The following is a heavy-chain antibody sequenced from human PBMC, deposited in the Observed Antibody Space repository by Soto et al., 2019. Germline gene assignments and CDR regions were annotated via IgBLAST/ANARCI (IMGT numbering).Heavy chain of an antibody. CDR2: THHSGST. Sequence: SETLSLTCTVSGGSVSSGSYYWNWVRQPPGKGLQWIGYTHHSGSTNYNPSLQSRVTISVDTSKNQFSLRLSSVTAADTAVYYCARETITVTPRSYFDYWGQGNMVTVSS. V-gene: IGHV4-61*01. CDR3: ARETITVTPRSYFDY. J-gene: IGHJ4*02. D-gene: IGHD4-4*01. CDR1: GGSVSSGSYY.